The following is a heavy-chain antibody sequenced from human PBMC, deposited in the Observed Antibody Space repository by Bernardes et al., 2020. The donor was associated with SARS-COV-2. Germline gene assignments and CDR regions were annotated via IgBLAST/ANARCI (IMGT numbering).Heavy chain of an antibody. Sequence: EPLALTCTVSGGSISSRSYYWGWFRHPPGKGLEWFGSLYYTGTTYYNPSLKSRVTMSVDTSNNQFSLKLSSVTAADTAVYYCAGAPPEAEAGMVLFDYWGQGTLVTVSS. D-gene: IGHD6-13*01. CDR1: GGSISSRSYY. CDR3: AGAPPEAEAGMVLFDY. V-gene: IGHV4-39*01. CDR2: LYYTGTT. J-gene: IGHJ4*02.